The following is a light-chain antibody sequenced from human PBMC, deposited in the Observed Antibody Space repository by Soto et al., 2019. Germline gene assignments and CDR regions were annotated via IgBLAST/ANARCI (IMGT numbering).Light chain of an antibody. J-gene: IGKJ1*01. V-gene: IGKV2-28*01. CDR2: LGS. Sequence: DIVMTQSPLSLPVTPGEPASISCRSSQGLLHSNGYNYLDWYLQKPGQSPQLLIYLGSNRASGVPDRFSGSGSGTDFTLKISRVEAEDVGVNYCMQPLQSWTFGQGTKVDIK. CDR1: QGLLHSNGYNY. CDR3: MQPLQSWT.